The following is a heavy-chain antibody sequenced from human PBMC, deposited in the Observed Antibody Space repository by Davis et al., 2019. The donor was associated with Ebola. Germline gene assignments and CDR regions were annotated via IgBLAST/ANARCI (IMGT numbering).Heavy chain of an antibody. V-gene: IGHV5-51*01. CDR2: IYPGDSDT. D-gene: IGHD5-12*01. CDR3: ARRRVIHDVATNDYFDS. Sequence: KVSCKGSGYSFSNYWIGWVRQMPGKGLEWMGIIYPGDSDTKYSPSFQGQVTISADKSISTAYLQWSSLKASDTAMYYCARRRVIHDVATNDYFDSWGQGTLVTVSS. CDR1: GYSFSNYW. J-gene: IGHJ4*02.